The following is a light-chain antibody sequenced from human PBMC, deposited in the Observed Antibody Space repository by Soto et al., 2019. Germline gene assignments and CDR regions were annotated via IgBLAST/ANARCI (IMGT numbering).Light chain of an antibody. Sequence: PGERVTLSCRASQSVSSSYLTWYQQKPGQAPRLLIYGASTRATGIPARFSGSGFGTQFTLTISSLQPDDFATYYCQQHDNVFGQGTKVDIK. CDR1: QSVSSSY. V-gene: IGKV3D-7*01. J-gene: IGKJ1*01. CDR3: QQHDNV. CDR2: GAS.